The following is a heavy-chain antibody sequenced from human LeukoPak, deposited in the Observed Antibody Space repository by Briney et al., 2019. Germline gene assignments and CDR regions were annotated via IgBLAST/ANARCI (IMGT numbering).Heavy chain of an antibody. CDR3: ARLPQRRGYSYGKIGYYYYYGMDV. CDR1: GGSISSYY. Sequence: KPSGTLSLTCTVSGGSISSYYRRWVRQPPGKGLEGVGDIYYSGGTNYNPSLKSRVTISVDTSKNQFSLKLSSVTAADTAVYYCARLPQRRGYSYGKIGYYYYYGMDVWGQGTTVTVS. D-gene: IGHD5-18*01. V-gene: IGHV4-59*01. CDR2: IYYSGGT. J-gene: IGHJ6*02.